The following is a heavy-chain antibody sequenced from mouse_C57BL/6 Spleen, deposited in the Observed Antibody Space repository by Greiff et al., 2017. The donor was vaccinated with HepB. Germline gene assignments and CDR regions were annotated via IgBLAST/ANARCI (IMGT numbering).Heavy chain of an antibody. CDR2: IYPGDGDT. CDR3: ARAIYYYGRSYFDY. CDR1: GYAFSSYW. J-gene: IGHJ2*01. D-gene: IGHD1-1*01. Sequence: QVQLKQSGAELVKPGASVKISCKASGYAFSSYWMNWVKQRPGKGLEWIGQIYPGDGDTNYNGKFKGKATLTADKSSSTAYMQLSRLTSEDSAVYFCARAIYYYGRSYFDYWGQGTTLTVSS. V-gene: IGHV1-80*01.